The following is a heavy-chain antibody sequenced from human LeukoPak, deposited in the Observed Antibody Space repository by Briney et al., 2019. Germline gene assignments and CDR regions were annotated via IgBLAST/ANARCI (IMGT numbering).Heavy chain of an antibody. CDR1: GYTFTSYD. CDR2: MNPNSGNT. V-gene: IGHV1-8*03. CDR3: ARRILWSPGWFDP. D-gene: IGHD2-15*01. J-gene: IGHJ5*02. Sequence: ASVKVSCKASGYTFTSYDINWVRQATGQGLEWMGWMNPNSGNTGYAQKLQGRVTITRNTSISTAYMELSSLRSEDTAVYYCARRILWSPGWFDPWGQGTLVTVSS.